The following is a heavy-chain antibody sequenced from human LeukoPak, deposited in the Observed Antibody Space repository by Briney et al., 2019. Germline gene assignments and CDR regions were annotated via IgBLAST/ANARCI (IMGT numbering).Heavy chain of an antibody. CDR3: ARDEGYCSSTSCAPHY. D-gene: IGHD2-2*01. CDR2: IKEDGSEK. J-gene: IGHJ4*02. CDR1: GFTFSRFW. Sequence: PGGSLRLSCAASGFTFSRFWMSWVRQAPGKGLEYMANIKEDGSEKYYADSVKGRFTISRDNSKNTLYLQMNSLRAEDTAVYYCARDEGYCSSTSCAPHYWGQGTLVTVSS. V-gene: IGHV3-7*01.